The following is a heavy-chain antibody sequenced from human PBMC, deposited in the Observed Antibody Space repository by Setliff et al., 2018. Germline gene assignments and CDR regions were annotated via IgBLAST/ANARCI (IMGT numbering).Heavy chain of an antibody. D-gene: IGHD3-16*01. J-gene: IGHJ4*02. Sequence: KASETLSLTCNVSGGSISTSNYHWGWVRQPPGKGLEWIANIYFNGDTVKQPFLKSRVTISXDTSKNQFXLGXSSGIVADSATYYCVRVRVVQGYYEFDSWGQGALVTVSS. CDR1: GGSISTSNYH. CDR3: VRVRVVQGYYEFDS. CDR2: IYFNGDT. V-gene: IGHV4-39*07.